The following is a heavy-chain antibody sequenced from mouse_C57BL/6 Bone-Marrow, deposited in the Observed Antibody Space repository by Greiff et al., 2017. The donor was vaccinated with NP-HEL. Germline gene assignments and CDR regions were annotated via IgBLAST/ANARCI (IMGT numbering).Heavy chain of an antibody. CDR1: GYSFTSYG. J-gene: IGHJ3*01. V-gene: IGHV2-2*01. Sequence: VQLQQSGPGLVQPSQSLSITCTVSGYSFTSYGVHWVRQSPGQGLEWLGVIWSGGSTDYNAAFISRLSINKDNSKSQVFFRRNSLEAYDTAICYCARKRGGYYWFAYWGQGTLVTVSA. CDR2: IWSGGST. D-gene: IGHD2-3*01. CDR3: ARKRGGYYWFAY.